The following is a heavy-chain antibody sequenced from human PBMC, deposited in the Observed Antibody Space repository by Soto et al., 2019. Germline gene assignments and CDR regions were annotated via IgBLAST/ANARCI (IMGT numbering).Heavy chain of an antibody. J-gene: IGHJ4*02. D-gene: IGHD1-1*01. CDR2: ISWNNGGI. CDR1: GFTFDIFG. Sequence: EVQLVESGGGLVPPGRSLRLSCAASGFTFDIFGMHWIRQAPGKGLEWVAGISWNNGGIAYADSVKGRFTISRDNTKISLFLQLNSLRTEDTAFYYCTKERAGTTFVFDSWGLGTLVTVSS. V-gene: IGHV3-9*01. CDR3: TKERAGTTFVFDS.